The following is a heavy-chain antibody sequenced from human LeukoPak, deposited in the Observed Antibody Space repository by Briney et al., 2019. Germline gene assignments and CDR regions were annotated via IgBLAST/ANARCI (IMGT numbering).Heavy chain of an antibody. CDR1: GGSISSYY. V-gene: IGHV4-4*07. Sequence: SETLSLTCTVSGGSISSYYWSWIRQPAGKGLEWIGRIYTSGSTNYNPSLKSRVTMSVDTSMNQFSLKLSSVTAADTAVYYCARDGGDPKRPWFDPWGQGTLVTVSS. D-gene: IGHD3-16*01. CDR3: ARDGGDPKRPWFDP. J-gene: IGHJ5*02. CDR2: IYTSGST.